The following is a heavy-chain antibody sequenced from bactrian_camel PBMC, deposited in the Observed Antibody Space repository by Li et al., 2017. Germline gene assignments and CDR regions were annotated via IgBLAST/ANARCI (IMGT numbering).Heavy chain of an antibody. J-gene: IGHJ4*01. CDR2: IESDGST. V-gene: IGHV3S55*01. CDR1: VDTIGRYC. Sequence: VQLVESGGGSVQVGGSLRLSCVASVDTIGRYCMGWFRQIPDKEREGVAGIESDGSTSYADSVKGRFTISQDNANNILYLETSNLKPEDTAMYYCAADRCYPGWSRTGDEFPYWGRGTQVTVS. CDR3: AADRCYPGWSRTGDEFPY. D-gene: IGHD2*01.